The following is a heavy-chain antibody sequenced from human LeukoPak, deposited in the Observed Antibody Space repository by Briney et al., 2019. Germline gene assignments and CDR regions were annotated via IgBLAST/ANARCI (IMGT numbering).Heavy chain of an antibody. CDR3: ARDPGGTGDY. CDR1: GYSITGGYY. Sequence: PSETLSLTCAVSGYSITGGYYWGWIRQPPGKGLGWIGNIYHSGSTYYNPSLKSRVTISVDTSKNQFSLKLSSVTAADTAVYYCARDPGGTGDYWGQGTLVTVSS. V-gene: IGHV4-38-2*02. J-gene: IGHJ4*02. D-gene: IGHD1-26*01. CDR2: IYHSGST.